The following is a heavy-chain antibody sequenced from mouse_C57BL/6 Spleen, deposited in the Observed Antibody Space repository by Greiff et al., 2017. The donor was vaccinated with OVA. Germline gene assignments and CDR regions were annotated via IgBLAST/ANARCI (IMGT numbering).Heavy chain of an antibody. V-gene: IGHV10-1*01. Sequence: EVQLVESGGGLVQPKGSLKLSCAASGFSLNTYAMNWVRQAPGKGLEWVARIRRKRNNYATSYADSMKDRFTLSRDDSESMLYLQMNNMKTEDTAMYYCVRHDPYGRDAMDYWGQGTSVTVSS. CDR1: GFSLNTYA. J-gene: IGHJ4*01. CDR2: IRRKRNNYAT. CDR3: VRHDPYGRDAMDY. D-gene: IGHD1-1*01.